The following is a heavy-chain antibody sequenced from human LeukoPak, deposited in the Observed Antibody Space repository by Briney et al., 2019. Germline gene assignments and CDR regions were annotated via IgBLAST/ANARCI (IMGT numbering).Heavy chain of an antibody. CDR1: GDSISSYY. D-gene: IGHD5-24*01. CDR2: IYDSGST. Sequence: SETLSLTCTVSGDSISSYYWSWIRRPPGKGLEWIGYIYDSGSTNYNPSLKSRVTISVDTSKNQFSLKLSSVTAADTAVYYCARGRDAYKTGFWGQGTLVTVS. CDR3: ARGRDAYKTGF. V-gene: IGHV4-59*01. J-gene: IGHJ4*02.